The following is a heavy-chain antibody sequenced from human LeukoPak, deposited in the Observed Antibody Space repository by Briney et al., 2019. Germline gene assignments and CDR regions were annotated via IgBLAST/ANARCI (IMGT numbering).Heavy chain of an antibody. V-gene: IGHV4-38-2*01. Sequence: PSETLSLTCAVSGYSIRSVGYWGWIRQPPGKGLEWIGSIYHSGSTYYNPSLKSRVTISVDTSKNQFSLKLSSVTAADTAVYYCARASEYSSSPPDYWGQGTLVTVSS. J-gene: IGHJ4*02. D-gene: IGHD6-6*01. CDR3: ARASEYSSSPPDY. CDR1: GYSIRSVGY. CDR2: IYHSGST.